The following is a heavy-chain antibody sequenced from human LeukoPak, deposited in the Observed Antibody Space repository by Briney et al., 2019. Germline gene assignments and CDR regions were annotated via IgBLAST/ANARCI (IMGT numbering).Heavy chain of an antibody. CDR1: GGHVSSGSHD. D-gene: IGHD6-13*01. J-gene: IGHJ6*04. Sequence: KPSETLSLTCTVSGGHVSSGSHDWSWIRQPPGKGLEWIGYIYYSGSSNYNPSLKSRVTISVDTSKNQFSLKLSSVTAADTAVYYCASLGGIAAAGTPRYGMDVWGKGTTVTVSS. CDR3: ASLGGIAAAGTPRYGMDV. V-gene: IGHV4-61*01. CDR2: IYYSGSS.